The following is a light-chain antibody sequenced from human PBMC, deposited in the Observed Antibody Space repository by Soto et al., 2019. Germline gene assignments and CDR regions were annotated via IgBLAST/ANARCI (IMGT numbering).Light chain of an antibody. V-gene: IGLV2-14*01. CDR1: SSDVGGYNY. CDR2: EVT. CDR3: SSYTSTSTWV. J-gene: IGLJ3*02. Sequence: QSALTQPASVSGSPGQSITISCTGTSSDVGGYNYVSWYQQHPGKAPQLIIYEVTNRPSGVSDRFSGYKSGNTASLTISGLQAEDEAAYHCSSYTSTSTWVFGGGTKLTVL.